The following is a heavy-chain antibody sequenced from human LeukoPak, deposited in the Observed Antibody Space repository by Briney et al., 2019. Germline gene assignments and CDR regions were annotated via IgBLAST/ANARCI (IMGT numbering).Heavy chain of an antibody. D-gene: IGHD5-24*01. J-gene: IGHJ4*02. CDR1: GFTFSSYG. CDR3: ARARMATIFLDY. Sequence: GGSLRLSCAASGFTFSSYGMHWVRQAPGKGLEWVAVIWYDGSNKYYADSVKGRFTISRDNSKNTLYLQMNSLRAEDTAVYYCARARMATIFLDYWGQGTLVIVSS. V-gene: IGHV3-33*01. CDR2: IWYDGSNK.